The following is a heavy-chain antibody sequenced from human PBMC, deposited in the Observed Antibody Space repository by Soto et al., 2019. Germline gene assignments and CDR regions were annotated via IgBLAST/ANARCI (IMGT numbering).Heavy chain of an antibody. J-gene: IGHJ5*02. D-gene: IGHD3-10*02. Sequence: NLSHTCTVSGGTISPYSWSWFRQPPGKGLEWIGYFYYSGSTNYNPSLKSRVTISVDTSKNQFSLKLSSVTAADTAVYYCARTLFGSGIWFDPWGQGTLVTVS. CDR1: GGTISPYS. CDR3: ARTLFGSGIWFDP. V-gene: IGHV4-59*01. CDR2: FYYSGST.